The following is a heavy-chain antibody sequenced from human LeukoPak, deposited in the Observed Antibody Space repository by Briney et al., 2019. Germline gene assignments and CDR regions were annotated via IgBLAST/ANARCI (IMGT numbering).Heavy chain of an antibody. Sequence: SETLSLTCTVSGVSINTYFWSWIRQPPGKGLEWIGYVYYNGITNYNPSLKSRVSISLDTSKNQFSLRLNSVTAAETAVYYCASHLGGTTFHWGQGTLVTVSS. V-gene: IGHV4-59*01. CDR1: GVSINTYF. CDR2: VYYNGIT. D-gene: IGHD1/OR15-1a*01. J-gene: IGHJ4*02. CDR3: ASHLGGTTFH.